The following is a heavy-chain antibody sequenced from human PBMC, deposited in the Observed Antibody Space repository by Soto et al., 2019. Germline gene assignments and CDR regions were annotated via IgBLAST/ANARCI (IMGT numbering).Heavy chain of an antibody. CDR3: ARDLYYDFWSGYPNYYMDV. V-gene: IGHV3-33*01. CDR2: IWYDGSNK. D-gene: IGHD3-3*01. J-gene: IGHJ6*03. CDR1: GFTFSSYG. Sequence: GGSLRLSCAASGFTFSSYGMHWVRQAPGKGLEWVAVIWYDGSNKYYADSVKGRFTISRENSKNTLYLQMNSLRAEDTAVYYCARDLYYDFWSGYPNYYMDVWGKGTTVTVSS.